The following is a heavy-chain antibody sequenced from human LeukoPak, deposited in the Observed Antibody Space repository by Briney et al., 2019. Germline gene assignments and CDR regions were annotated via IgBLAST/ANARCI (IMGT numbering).Heavy chain of an antibody. D-gene: IGHD3-9*01. CDR3: ARDGYDILTGSPNNWFDP. V-gene: IGHV4-39*02. CDR1: GGSISSSSYY. CDR2: IYYTGST. J-gene: IGHJ5*02. Sequence: PSETLSLTCTVSGGSISSSSYYWGWIRQPPGKGLEWIGCIYYTGSTYYNPSLKSRVTISVDTSKNQFSLKLSSVTAADTAVYYCARDGYDILTGSPNNWFDPWGQGTLVTVSS.